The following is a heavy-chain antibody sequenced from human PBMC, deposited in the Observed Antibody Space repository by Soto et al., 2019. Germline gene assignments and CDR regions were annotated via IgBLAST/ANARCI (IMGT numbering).Heavy chain of an antibody. J-gene: IGHJ4*02. CDR2: IYHSGST. CDR3: VTSLNYDFWRDGGRHYYFDY. CDR1: GGSTSSSYW. V-gene: IGHV4-4*02. Sequence: SETLSLTCAVSGGSTSSSYWWNWVRQPPGKGLEWIGKIYHSGSTNYNPSLKNRVTISVDKSNNQFSLRLSSVTAADTAVYFCVTSLNYDFWRDGGRHYYFDYWGQGTLVTVSS. D-gene: IGHD3-3*01.